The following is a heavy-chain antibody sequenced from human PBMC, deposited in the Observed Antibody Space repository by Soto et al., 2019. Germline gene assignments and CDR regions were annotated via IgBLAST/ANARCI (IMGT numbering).Heavy chain of an antibody. V-gene: IGHV3-15*07. CDR1: GFTFSNAW. J-gene: IGHJ4*02. CDR3: TTRISQYYYDSSGYYRQTQFDY. Sequence: GGSLRLSCAASGFTFSNAWMNWVCQAPGKGLEWVGRIKSKTDGGTTDYAAPVKGRFTISRDDSKNTLYLQMNSLKTEDTAVYYCTTRISQYYYDSSGYYRQTQFDYWGQGTLVTVSS. D-gene: IGHD3-22*01. CDR2: IKSKTDGGTT.